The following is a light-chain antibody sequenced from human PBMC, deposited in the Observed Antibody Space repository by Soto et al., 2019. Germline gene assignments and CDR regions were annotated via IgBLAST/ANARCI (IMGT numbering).Light chain of an antibody. CDR1: QGISSW. CDR2: AAS. Sequence: DIHITQSPFSFSASLGARWPITCRASQGISSWLAWYQQKPGKAPKLLIYAASSLQSGVPSRFSGSGSGTEFTLTISSLQPDDFATYYCQQYNSYSVTFGQGTKVDIK. J-gene: IGKJ1*01. CDR3: QQYNSYSVT. V-gene: IGKV1D-16*01.